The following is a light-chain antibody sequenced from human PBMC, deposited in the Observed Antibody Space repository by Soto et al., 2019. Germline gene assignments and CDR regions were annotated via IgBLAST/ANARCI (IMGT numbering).Light chain of an antibody. CDR2: KAS. CDR1: QDISNY. Sequence: DIQMTQSPSSLSASVGDRVTITCQASQDISNYLNWYQQKPGKAPKLLIYKASSLESGVPSRFSGSGSGTEFTLTISSLQPDDFAAYYCQQYEIYPITFGQGTRLEIK. J-gene: IGKJ5*01. V-gene: IGKV1-5*03. CDR3: QQYEIYPIT.